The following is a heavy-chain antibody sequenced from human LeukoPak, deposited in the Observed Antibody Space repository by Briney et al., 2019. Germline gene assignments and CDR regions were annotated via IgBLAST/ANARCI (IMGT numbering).Heavy chain of an antibody. CDR3: ARDWALRRITMVRGALGY. CDR2: ISGSSSTI. V-gene: IGHV3-48*01. Sequence: GGSLRLSCAASGFTFSSYSMNWVRQAPGKGLEWLSYISGSSSTIYYADSVKGRFTISRDNSKNTLYLQMNSLRAEDTAVYYCARDWALRRITMVRGALGYWGQGTLVTVSS. CDR1: GFTFSSYS. J-gene: IGHJ4*02. D-gene: IGHD3-10*01.